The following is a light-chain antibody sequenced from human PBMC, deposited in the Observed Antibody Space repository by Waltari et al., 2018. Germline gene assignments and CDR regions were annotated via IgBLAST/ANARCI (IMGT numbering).Light chain of an antibody. Sequence: QSVLTQPPSVSAAPGQKVSISCSGSSSNIENNDVSWYQQLPGTAPKLLIYDNNIRPSGIPDRFSGSKSGTSATLGITGLQTGDEADYFCGTWDSSLAAGVFGGGTKLTVL. J-gene: IGLJ3*02. V-gene: IGLV1-51*01. CDR1: SSNIENND. CDR2: DNN. CDR3: GTWDSSLAAGV.